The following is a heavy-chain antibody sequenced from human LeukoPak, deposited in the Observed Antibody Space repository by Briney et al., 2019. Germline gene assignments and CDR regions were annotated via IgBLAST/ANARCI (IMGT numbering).Heavy chain of an antibody. Sequence: GGSLRLSCVASGFTLSDHWMYWVRQGPSRGMAHVSRVESDASRTTYADSVKGRFTISRDDAKNTMYLQMNSLRVEDTAVYYCVKGGHKLDIQTTHYYYGLDVWGQGTTVAVS. CDR1: GFTLSDHW. CDR3: VKGGHKLDIQTTHYYYGLDV. V-gene: IGHV3-74*03. D-gene: IGHD5-12*01. J-gene: IGHJ6*02. CDR2: VESDASRT.